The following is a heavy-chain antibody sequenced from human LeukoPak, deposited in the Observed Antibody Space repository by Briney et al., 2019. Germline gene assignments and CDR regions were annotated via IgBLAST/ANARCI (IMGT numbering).Heavy chain of an antibody. V-gene: IGHV4-59*12. D-gene: IGHD2-2*02. CDR3: ARGCSSTSCYTGFDY. CDR2: IYYSGST. J-gene: IGHJ4*02. Sequence: PSETLSLTCTVSGGSISSYYWSWIRQPPGKGLEWLGYIYYSGSTNYSPSLKSRVTISVDTSKNQFSLKLSSVTAADTAVYYCARGCSSTSCYTGFDYWGQGTLVTVSS. CDR1: GGSISSYY.